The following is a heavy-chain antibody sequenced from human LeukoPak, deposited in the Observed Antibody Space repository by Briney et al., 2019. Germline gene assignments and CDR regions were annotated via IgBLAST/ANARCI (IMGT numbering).Heavy chain of an antibody. CDR3: ARGRGIQLWLSDY. D-gene: IGHD5-18*01. Sequence: TGGSLRLSCAVSGFTFSSYAMHWVRQAPGKGLEWVAVISYDGSNKYYADSVKGRFTISRDNSKNTLYLQMNSLRAEDTAVYYCARGRGIQLWLSDYWGQGTLVTVSS. J-gene: IGHJ4*02. CDR2: ISYDGSNK. V-gene: IGHV3-30*04. CDR1: GFTFSSYA.